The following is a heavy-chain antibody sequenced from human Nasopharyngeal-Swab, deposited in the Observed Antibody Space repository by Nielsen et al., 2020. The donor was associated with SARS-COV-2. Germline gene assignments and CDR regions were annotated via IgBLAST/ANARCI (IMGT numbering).Heavy chain of an antibody. CDR3: ARGVPLYSSSWFGS. D-gene: IGHD6-13*01. V-gene: IGHV4-31*03. Sequence: SETLSLTCTVSGGSISSGGYYWSWIRQHPGKGLEWIGYIYYSGSTYYNPSLKSRVTISVDTSKNRFSLKLSSVTAADTAVYYCARGVPLYSSSWFGSWGQGTLVTVSS. CDR1: GGSISSGGYY. CDR2: IYYSGST. J-gene: IGHJ5*01.